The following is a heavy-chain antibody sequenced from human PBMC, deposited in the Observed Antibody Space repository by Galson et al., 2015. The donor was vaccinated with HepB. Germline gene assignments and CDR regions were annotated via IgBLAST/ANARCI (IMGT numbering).Heavy chain of an antibody. D-gene: IGHD3-9*01. V-gene: IGHV3-74*03. J-gene: IGHJ4*02. CDR2: ISNDEKTT. CDR3: ASLDFFYDVLTGITIFDY. Sequence: SLRLSCAASGFTFGQYALGWVRQAPGQGLVWASRISNDEKTTTYADSVRGRFPISRDNTKNALYLQMDSRIPEDTSVYYCASLDFFYDVLTGITIFDYWGQGTRVTVSS. CDR1: GFTFGQYA.